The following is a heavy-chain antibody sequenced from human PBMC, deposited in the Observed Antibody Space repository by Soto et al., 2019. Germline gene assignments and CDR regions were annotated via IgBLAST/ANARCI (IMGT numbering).Heavy chain of an antibody. CDR2: IYYSGAT. J-gene: IGHJ6*02. Sequence: SETLSLTCTVSGDSISVSGDSNNNHYWSWVRQPPGKGLEWIGSIYYSGATDYNPSLKSRVTMSADTSKNKFSLNLSSVTAADTAIYYCARAMGEWGTYYYYYGLDVWGQGTTVTVSS. V-gene: IGHV4-61*01. CDR3: ARAMGEWGTYYYYYGLDV. CDR1: GDSISVSGDSNNNHY. D-gene: IGHD3-16*01.